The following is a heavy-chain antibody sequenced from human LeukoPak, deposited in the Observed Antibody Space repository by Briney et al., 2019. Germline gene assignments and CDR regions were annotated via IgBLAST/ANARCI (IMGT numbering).Heavy chain of an antibody. Sequence: GGSLRLSCAASGFTFSTSAMSWVRRAQGKGLEWVGRIKSKTDGGTTDYAAPVKGRFTISRDDSKNTLYLQMNSLKTEDTAVYYCTTGITMVRGVIHLIDYWGQGTLVTVSS. V-gene: IGHV3-15*01. CDR3: TTGITMVRGVIHLIDY. CDR2: IKSKTDGGTT. D-gene: IGHD3-10*01. CDR1: GFTFSTSA. J-gene: IGHJ4*02.